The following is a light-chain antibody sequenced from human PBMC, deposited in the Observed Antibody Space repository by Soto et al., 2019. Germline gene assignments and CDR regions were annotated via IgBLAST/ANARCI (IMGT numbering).Light chain of an antibody. CDR2: CAS. J-gene: IGKJ1*01. Sequence: EIVLTQSPGTLSLSPGDRATLSCRASQSVNSNYLAWYQRKPGQAPRLLIYCASNRATDITYRFSASGSGTAFTLTITRMEAEDFEVYDCPQYDSTPTMFGQGTEAEVK. CDR1: QSVNSNY. CDR3: PQYDSTPTM. V-gene: IGKV3-20*01.